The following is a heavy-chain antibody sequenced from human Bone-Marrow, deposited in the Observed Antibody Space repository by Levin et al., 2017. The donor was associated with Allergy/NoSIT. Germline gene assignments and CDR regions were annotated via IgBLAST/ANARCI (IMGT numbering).Heavy chain of an antibody. CDR3: ARGLSSAYWGRFGDP. Sequence: SQTLSLTCTVSAGSISSSSYYWGWIRQPPGKGLEWIGNIYYSGSTNYNPSLKSRVTISVDTSKNQFSLKLSSVTAADTAVYYCARGLSSAYWGRFGDPWGQGTLVTVSS. D-gene: IGHD3-22*01. V-gene: IGHV4-39*07. CDR2: IYYSGST. CDR1: AGSISSSSYY. J-gene: IGHJ5*02.